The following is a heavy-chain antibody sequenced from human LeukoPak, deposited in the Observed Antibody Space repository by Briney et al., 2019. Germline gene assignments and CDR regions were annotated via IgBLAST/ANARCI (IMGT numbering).Heavy chain of an antibody. CDR2: IWYDGSNT. CDR3: ARGGNGYCSSTSCYDNLDY. CDR1: GFTFRSYG. V-gene: IGHV3-33*01. D-gene: IGHD2-2*01. Sequence: PGGTLRLSCAASGFTFRSYGTHGGRQAPGKGLERGAVIWYDGSNTYYADSVKGRFTISRDNSKNTLYLQMNSLRAEDTAVYYCARGGNGYCSSTSCYDNLDYWGQGTLVTVSS. J-gene: IGHJ4*02.